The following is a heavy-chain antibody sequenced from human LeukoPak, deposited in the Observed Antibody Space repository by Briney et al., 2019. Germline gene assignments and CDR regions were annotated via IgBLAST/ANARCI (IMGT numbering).Heavy chain of an antibody. CDR2: IYYSGST. CDR1: GGSISRSSYY. J-gene: IGHJ4*02. V-gene: IGHV4-39*01. CDR3: ASEAVLRYFGWLTRFDY. D-gene: IGHD3-9*01. Sequence: PSETLSLTCTVSGGSISRSSYYWGWIRQPPGEGLEWIGSIYYSGSTYYNPSLKSRVTISVDTSKNQFSLKLSSVTAADTAVYYCASEAVLRYFGWLTRFDYWGQGTLVTVSS.